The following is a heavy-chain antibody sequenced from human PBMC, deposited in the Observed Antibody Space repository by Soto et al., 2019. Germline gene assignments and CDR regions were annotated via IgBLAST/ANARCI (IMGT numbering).Heavy chain of an antibody. CDR3: ARQLYTVVTPQDY. J-gene: IGHJ4*02. Sequence: LRLSCAASGFTFGDYYMNWIRQAPGKGLEWVSHIDGSGTAMSYVDSVKGRFTISRDNAKNSLYLEMTSLRDEDTAVYYCARQLYTVVTPQDYWGRGTLVTVSS. V-gene: IGHV3-11*04. CDR2: IDGSGTAM. D-gene: IGHD2-21*02. CDR1: GFTFGDYY.